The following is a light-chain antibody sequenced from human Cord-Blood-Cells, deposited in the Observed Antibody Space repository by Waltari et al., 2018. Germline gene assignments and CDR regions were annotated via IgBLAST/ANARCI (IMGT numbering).Light chain of an antibody. J-gene: IGKJ4*01. Sequence: EIVLTQSPGTLSLSPGERANLSCRASQSVSSSYLAWYQQKPGQAPRHLIYGASSRATGIPDRFSGSGSGTAFTLTISRLEPEDFAVYYCQQYGSSPLTFGGGTKVEIK. CDR3: QQYGSSPLT. CDR2: GAS. V-gene: IGKV3-20*01. CDR1: QSVSSSY.